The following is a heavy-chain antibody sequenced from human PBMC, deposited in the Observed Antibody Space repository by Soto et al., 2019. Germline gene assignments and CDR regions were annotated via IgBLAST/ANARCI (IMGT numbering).Heavy chain of an antibody. Sequence: QVQLMQSGAEVKKPGASVKVSCKASGYTFTNYGISWVRQAPGQGLEWMGWINGHNGYTNYAQKFQERVTMATDTSTSTAYMELRSLRADDTAIYYGARDGDEGANFDPGGQGRQVTVYS. J-gene: IGHJ5*02. CDR1: GYTFTNYG. D-gene: IGHD4-17*01. CDR3: ARDGDEGANFDP. CDR2: INGHNGYT. V-gene: IGHV1-18*01.